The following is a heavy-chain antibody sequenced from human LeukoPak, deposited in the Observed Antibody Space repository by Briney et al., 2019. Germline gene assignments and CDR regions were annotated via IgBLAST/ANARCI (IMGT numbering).Heavy chain of an antibody. V-gene: IGHV3-21*01. CDR3: AREDPDGSGSYYPSFDY. D-gene: IGHD3-10*01. Sequence: GGSLRLSCAASGFTFSSSAMNWVRQAPGKGLEWVSSISSSSSYIYYADSVKGRFTISRDNAKNSLYLQMNSLRAEDTAVYYCAREDPDGSGSYYPSFDYWGQGTLVTVSS. CDR2: ISSSSSYI. J-gene: IGHJ4*02. CDR1: GFTFSSSA.